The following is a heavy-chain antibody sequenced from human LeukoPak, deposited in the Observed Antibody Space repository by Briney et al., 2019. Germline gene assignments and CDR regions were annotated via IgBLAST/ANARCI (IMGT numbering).Heavy chain of an antibody. Sequence: GESLKISCQGSGYIFTSYWIGWVRQLPGKGLEWMGIIYPGDSDTRYSPSFQGQVTISADKSISTAYLQWSSLKASDTAMYYCARHDFPLRGYGGKPLDYWGQGTLVTVSS. J-gene: IGHJ4*02. D-gene: IGHD4-23*01. V-gene: IGHV5-51*01. CDR2: IYPGDSDT. CDR3: ARHDFPLRGYGGKPLDY. CDR1: GYIFTSYW.